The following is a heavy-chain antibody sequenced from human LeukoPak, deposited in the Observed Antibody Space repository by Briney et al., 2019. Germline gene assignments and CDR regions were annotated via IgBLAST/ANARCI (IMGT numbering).Heavy chain of an antibody. CDR3: ARVSDYYDSSGYLEDAFDI. D-gene: IGHD3-22*01. CDR1: GYTFTSYG. V-gene: IGHV1-18*01. Sequence: VASVKVSCKASGYTFTSYGISWVRQAPGPGVGWMGWISAYNGNTNYAQKLQGRVTMTTDTSTSTAYVKLRSLRSDNTAVYYCARVSDYYDSSGYLEDAFDIWGQGTMVTVSS. CDR2: ISAYNGNT. J-gene: IGHJ3*02.